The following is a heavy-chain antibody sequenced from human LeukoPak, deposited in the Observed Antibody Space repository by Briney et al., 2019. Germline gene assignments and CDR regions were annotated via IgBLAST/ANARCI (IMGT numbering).Heavy chain of an antibody. D-gene: IGHD2-2*03. Sequence: ASVKVSCKASGYTFTSYYMHWVRQAPGQGLEWMGIINPSGGSTSYAQKFQGRVTMTRDTSTSTVYMELSSLRSEGTAVYYCAAGYCSSTSCWNYYYMDVWGKGTTVTVSS. V-gene: IGHV1-46*01. J-gene: IGHJ6*03. CDR3: AAGYCSSTSCWNYYYMDV. CDR1: GYTFTSYY. CDR2: INPSGGST.